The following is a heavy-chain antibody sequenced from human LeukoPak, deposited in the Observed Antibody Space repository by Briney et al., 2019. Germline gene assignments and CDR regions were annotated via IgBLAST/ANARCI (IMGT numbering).Heavy chain of an antibody. Sequence: GGSLRLSCAASGFTFGSYGVHWVRQAPGKGLEWVAFIRFDGSNTYYADSVKGRFTISRDNSNNTLYLQMNSLRVEDTAVYYCARGYGESHFDSWGRGSLVTVST. CDR1: GFTFGSYG. D-gene: IGHD5-18*01. V-gene: IGHV3-30*02. CDR2: IRFDGSNT. CDR3: ARGYGESHFDS. J-gene: IGHJ4*02.